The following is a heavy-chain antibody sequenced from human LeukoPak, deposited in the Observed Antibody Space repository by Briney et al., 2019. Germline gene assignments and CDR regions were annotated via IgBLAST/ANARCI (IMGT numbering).Heavy chain of an antibody. CDR3: AYGDSGHLIN. CDR2: ISSQSTYI. V-gene: IGHV3-21*01. J-gene: IGHJ4*02. CDR1: GFTFSGYS. Sequence: GGSLRLSCGASGFTFSGYSMNWVRQAPGKGLEWVSSISSQSTYIFYADSVKGRFTISRDSAKNSLYLQMNSLRAEDTAVYYCAYGDSGHLINWGQGTLVTVSS. D-gene: IGHD5-12*01.